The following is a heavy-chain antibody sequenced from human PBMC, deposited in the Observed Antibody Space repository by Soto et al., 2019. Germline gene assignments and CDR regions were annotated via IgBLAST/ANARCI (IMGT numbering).Heavy chain of an antibody. V-gene: IGHV1-18*01. D-gene: IGHD6-19*01. CDR3: ARDSRYSSGWYPGYNWFDP. Sequence: ASVKVSCKASGYTFTSYGISWVRQAPGQGLEWMGWISAYNGNTNYAQKLQGRVTMTTDTSTSTAYMELRSLRSDDTAVYYCARDSRYSSGWYPGYNWFDPWGQGALVTVS. CDR2: ISAYNGNT. J-gene: IGHJ5*02. CDR1: GYTFTSYG.